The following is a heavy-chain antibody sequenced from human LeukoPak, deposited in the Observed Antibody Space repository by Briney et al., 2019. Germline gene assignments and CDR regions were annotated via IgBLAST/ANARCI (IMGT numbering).Heavy chain of an antibody. Sequence: PGGSLRLSCAASGFTVSSNYMSWVRQAPGKGLEWVSSISSSSSYIYYADSVKGRFTISRDSSKNTVSLQMNSLRAEDTAIYFCARVPPPFTMYYMDVWGKGTPVIVSS. J-gene: IGHJ6*03. CDR2: ISSSSSYI. V-gene: IGHV3-21*04. CDR1: GFTVSSNY. D-gene: IGHD5-24*01. CDR3: ARVPPPFTMYYMDV.